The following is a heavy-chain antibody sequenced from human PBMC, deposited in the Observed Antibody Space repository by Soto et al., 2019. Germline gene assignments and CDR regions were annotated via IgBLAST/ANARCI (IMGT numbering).Heavy chain of an antibody. CDR2: ISAYNGNT. CDR3: AGDSLRFLEQFSYGMDV. V-gene: IGHV1-18*01. Sequence: ASVKVSCKASGYTFTSYGISWVRQAPGQGLEWMGWISAYNGNTNYAQKLQGRVTMTTDTSTSTAYMELRGLGSDDTAGYYCAGDSLRFLEQFSYGMDVWGQGTTVTVSS. D-gene: IGHD3-3*01. J-gene: IGHJ6*02. CDR1: GYTFTSYG.